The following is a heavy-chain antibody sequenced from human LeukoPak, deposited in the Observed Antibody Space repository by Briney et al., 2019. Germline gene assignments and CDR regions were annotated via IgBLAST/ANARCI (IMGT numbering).Heavy chain of an antibody. Sequence: GGSPRLSCAASGFTFSSYAMSWVRQAPGKGLEWVSAISGSGGSTYYADSVKGRFTISRDNSKNTLYLQMNSLRAEDTAVYYCAKFRYYYDSSGYTTSFDYWGQGTLVTVSS. D-gene: IGHD3-22*01. J-gene: IGHJ4*02. CDR2: ISGSGGST. V-gene: IGHV3-23*01. CDR1: GFTFSSYA. CDR3: AKFRYYYDSSGYTTSFDY.